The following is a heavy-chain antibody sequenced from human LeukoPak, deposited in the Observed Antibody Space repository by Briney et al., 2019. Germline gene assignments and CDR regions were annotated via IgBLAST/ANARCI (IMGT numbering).Heavy chain of an antibody. CDR3: ARKPDYYGADY. D-gene: IGHD3-10*01. CDR1: GFTFSNYW. V-gene: IGHV3-7*04. J-gene: IGHJ4*02. Sequence: GGSLRLSCAASGFTFSNYWMSWVRQAPGKGLEWVANIKQDGSAQYYVDSVKGRFTISRDNAKSSLYLQMNSLRAEDTAVYYCARKPDYYGADYWGQGTLVTVSS. CDR2: IKQDGSAQ.